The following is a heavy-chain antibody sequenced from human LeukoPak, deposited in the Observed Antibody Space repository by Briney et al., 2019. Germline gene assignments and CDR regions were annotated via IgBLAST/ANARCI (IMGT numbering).Heavy chain of an antibody. CDR2: IVHGAETT. CDR1: GFSFSTSM. Sequence: PGGSVRLSCAASGFSFSTSMMSWVRRAPGQGLEWVSTIVHGAETTYYADSVRGRFTISRDNFKDTLYLQMNSLRAEDTAIYYCTKRDGQSFDYWGQGALVTVSS. D-gene: IGHD5-24*01. J-gene: IGHJ4*02. CDR3: TKRDGQSFDY. V-gene: IGHV3-23*01.